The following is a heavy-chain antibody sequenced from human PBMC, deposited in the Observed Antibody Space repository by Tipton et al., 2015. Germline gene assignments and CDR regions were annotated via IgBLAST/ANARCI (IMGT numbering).Heavy chain of an antibody. CDR2: ISYSGST. D-gene: IGHD6-6*01. CDR1: GGSVNSANYY. V-gene: IGHV4-61*01. CDR3: ATGRSIAARPFDY. Sequence: TLSLTCTVSGGSVNSANYYWSWIRQPPGKGLEWIGYISYSGSTHYNPSFKSRVAISVDTSKNQLSLKLSSVTAADTAVYYCATGRSIAARPFDYWGQGTLVTVSS. J-gene: IGHJ4*02.